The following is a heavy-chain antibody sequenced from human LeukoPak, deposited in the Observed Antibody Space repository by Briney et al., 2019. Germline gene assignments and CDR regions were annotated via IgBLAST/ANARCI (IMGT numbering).Heavy chain of an antibody. CDR1: GFTFSSYA. CDR3: AKDRHERGFGESS. J-gene: IGHJ4*02. V-gene: IGHV3-23*01. Sequence: PGGSLRLSCAASGFTFSSYAMSWVRQAPGRGLEWVSAISGSGGSTYYADSVKGRFTISRDNSKNTLYLQMNSLRAEDTAVYYCAKDRHERGFGESSWGQGTLVTVSS. CDR2: ISGSGGST. D-gene: IGHD3-10*01.